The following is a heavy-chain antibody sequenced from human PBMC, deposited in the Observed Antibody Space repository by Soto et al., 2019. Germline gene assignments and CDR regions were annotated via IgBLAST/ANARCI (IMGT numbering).Heavy chain of an antibody. J-gene: IGHJ3*01. CDR3: ATTSPELAVTQYGFDL. V-gene: IGHV1-24*01. Sequence: QVQLVQSGADMKKPGASLKVSCRVSGYTLTGLSIHWVRQAPGKGLEWMGTFDPEEGKKFYAQKFRGRIALTEDISTDTLYMALISLTSEDTAVYFCATTSPELAVTQYGFDLWGQGTVVSVSS. CDR2: FDPEEGKK. CDR1: GYTLTGLS.